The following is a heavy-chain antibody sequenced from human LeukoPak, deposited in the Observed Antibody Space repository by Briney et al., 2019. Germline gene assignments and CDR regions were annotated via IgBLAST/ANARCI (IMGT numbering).Heavy chain of an antibody. D-gene: IGHD3-9*01. Sequence: GGSLRLSCAASGFTFSSYAMNWVRQAPGKGLEWVSTIKGSGDSTYYAVSVRGRFTITRDNSQNTVYLRMNGLRAEDTAMYFCAKIHWPNNDIFFDLWGQGTLVTVSS. V-gene: IGHV3-23*01. CDR2: IKGSGDST. J-gene: IGHJ4*02. CDR1: GFTFSSYA. CDR3: AKIHWPNNDIFFDL.